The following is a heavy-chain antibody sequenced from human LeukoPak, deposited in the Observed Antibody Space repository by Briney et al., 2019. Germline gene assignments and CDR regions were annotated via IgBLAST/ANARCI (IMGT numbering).Heavy chain of an antibody. Sequence: ASVKVSCKASGYTFTSYGISWVRQAPGQGLEWMGWISAYNGNTNYAQKLQGRVTMTTDTSTSTAYMELSSLRSEDTAVFYCARAGSVVPAAFQHWGQGTLVTVSS. V-gene: IGHV1-18*01. CDR3: ARAGSVVPAAFQH. D-gene: IGHD2-2*01. J-gene: IGHJ1*01. CDR1: GYTFTSYG. CDR2: ISAYNGNT.